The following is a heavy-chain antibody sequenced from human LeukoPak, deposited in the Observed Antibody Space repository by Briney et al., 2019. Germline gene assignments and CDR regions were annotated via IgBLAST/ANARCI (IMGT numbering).Heavy chain of an antibody. V-gene: IGHV4-30-4*07. D-gene: IGHD1-26*01. CDR3: ARGLVGATTLYYYYYYMDV. CDR1: GGSISSGGYS. Sequence: PSETPSLTCAVSGGSISSGGYSWSWIRQPPGKGLEWIGYIYYSGSTYYNPSLKSRVTISVDTSKNQFSLKLSSVTAADTAVYYCARGLVGATTLYYYYYYMDVWGKGTTVTISS. J-gene: IGHJ6*03. CDR2: IYYSGST.